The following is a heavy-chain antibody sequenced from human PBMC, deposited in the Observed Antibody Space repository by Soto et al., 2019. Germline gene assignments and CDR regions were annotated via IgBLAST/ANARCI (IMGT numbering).Heavy chain of an antibody. Sequence: QVQMVESGGGVVQPGRSLRLSCAASGFTFSNYGMYWVRQAPGKGLEWVTGISYDGSNKYYADSVKGRFTISRDNSKNTLYLPMNSLRAEDTAVYYCANSSCYDPFDYWGQGTLVTVSS. J-gene: IGHJ4*02. V-gene: IGHV3-30*18. CDR3: ANSSCYDPFDY. CDR2: ISYDGSNK. D-gene: IGHD5-12*01. CDR1: GFTFSNYG.